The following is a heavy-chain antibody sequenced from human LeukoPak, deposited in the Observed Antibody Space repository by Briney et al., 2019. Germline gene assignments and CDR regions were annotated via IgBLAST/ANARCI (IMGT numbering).Heavy chain of an antibody. D-gene: IGHD3-10*01. CDR1: GFTFSSYW. CDR2: IKQDGSEK. J-gene: IGHJ6*03. CDR3: ARGRKDTYYYGSGSYFYYYYYYMDV. V-gene: IGHV3-7*01. Sequence: PGGSLRLSCAASGFTFSSYWMSWVRQAPGKGLEWVANIKQDGSEKYYVDSVKGRFTISRDNAKNSLYLQMNSLRAEDTAVYYCARGRKDTYYYGSGSYFYYYYYYMDVWGKGTTVTVSS.